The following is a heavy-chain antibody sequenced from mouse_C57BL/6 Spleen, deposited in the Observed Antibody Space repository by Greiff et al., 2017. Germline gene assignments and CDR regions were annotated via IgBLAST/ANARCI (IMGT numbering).Heavy chain of an antibody. CDR3: ARRDGSSYLGMDD. Sequence: EVKLQESGGGLVKPGGSLKLSCAASGFTFSDYGMHWVRQAPEKGLEWVAYISSGSSTIYYADTVKGRFTISRDNAKNTLFLQMTSLRSEDTAMYYCARRDGSSYLGMDDWGQGTSVTVSS. V-gene: IGHV5-17*01. J-gene: IGHJ4*01. CDR1: GFTFSDYG. D-gene: IGHD1-1*01. CDR2: ISSGSSTI.